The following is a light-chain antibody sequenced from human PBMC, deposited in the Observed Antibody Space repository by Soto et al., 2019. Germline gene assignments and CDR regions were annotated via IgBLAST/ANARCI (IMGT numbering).Light chain of an antibody. CDR3: LQVRNFPRT. J-gene: IGKJ1*01. CDR1: QGIGDR. CDR2: AAS. V-gene: IGKV1-12*01. Sequence: DIQVTQSPSSVSASVGDRVTITCRASQGIGDRLAWYQDKPGKAPQVLIQAASTLLSGVPSRFSGSGSGTDFLLTINSLQPEDFATYYCLQVRNFPRTFGQGTKVEV.